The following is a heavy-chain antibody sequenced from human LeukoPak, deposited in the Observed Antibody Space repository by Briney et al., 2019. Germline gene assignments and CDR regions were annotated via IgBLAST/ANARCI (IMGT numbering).Heavy chain of an antibody. D-gene: IGHD5-24*01. CDR1: GYTFTSYD. CDR3: ARGGGMATITDY. CDR2: MNPNSGNT. J-gene: IGHJ4*02. V-gene: IGHV1-8*01. Sequence: ASVKVPCKASGYTFTSYDINWVRQATGQGLEWMGWMNPNSGNTGYAQKFQGRVTMTRNTSISTAYMELSSLRSEDTAVYYCARGGGMATITDYWGQGTLVTVSS.